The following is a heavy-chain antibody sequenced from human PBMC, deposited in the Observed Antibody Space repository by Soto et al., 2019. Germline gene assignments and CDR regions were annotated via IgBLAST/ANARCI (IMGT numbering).Heavy chain of an antibody. Sequence: KTSETLSLTCIVSGASISSYYWTWIRQPPGGGLEWIGYMHHTQGTNDNPSLRGRVHMSIDTSMNQFSLRLTSVTAADTAVYYCARVPFVGYFDWLDPWGHGTLVTVSS. V-gene: IGHV4-59*01. CDR2: MHHTQGT. D-gene: IGHD3-9*01. CDR1: GASISSYY. J-gene: IGHJ5*02. CDR3: ARVPFVGYFDWLDP.